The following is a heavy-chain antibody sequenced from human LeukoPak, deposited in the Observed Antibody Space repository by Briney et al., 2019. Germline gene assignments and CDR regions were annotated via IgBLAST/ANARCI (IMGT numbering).Heavy chain of an antibody. CDR3: ARQLDRDNYGGNGPNDY. D-gene: IGHD4-23*01. Sequence: SETLSLTCTVSGGSISSSSYYWGWIRQPPGKGLEWIGSIDYGGNTFYNPSLNSRVTMSIDTSKNHFSLKLSSVTAADTAVYYCARQLDRDNYGGNGPNDYWGQGTLVTVSS. V-gene: IGHV4-39*01. CDR1: GGSISSSSYY. J-gene: IGHJ4*02. CDR2: IDYGGNT.